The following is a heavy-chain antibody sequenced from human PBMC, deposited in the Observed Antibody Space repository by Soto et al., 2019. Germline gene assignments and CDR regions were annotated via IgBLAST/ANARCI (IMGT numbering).Heavy chain of an antibody. D-gene: IGHD4-17*01. CDR1: GFTFISYA. Sequence: PGWSLRLSCASSGFTFISYAMHWVRQAPGKGLEWVAVISYDGSNKYYADSVKGRFTISRDNSKNTLYLQMNSLRAEDTAVYYCASRDYEYYWGQGTLVTVSS. CDR3: ASRDYEYY. V-gene: IGHV3-30-3*01. J-gene: IGHJ4*02. CDR2: ISYDGSNK.